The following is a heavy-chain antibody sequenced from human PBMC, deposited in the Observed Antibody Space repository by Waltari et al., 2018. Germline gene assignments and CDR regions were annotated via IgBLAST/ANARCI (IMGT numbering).Heavy chain of an antibody. CDR3: ARDSYGGTKSPSFDY. J-gene: IGHJ4*02. V-gene: IGHV1-69*01. CDR1: GGTFSRYA. D-gene: IGHD4-17*01. Sequence: QVQLVQSGAEVKKPGSSVTVSCKASGGTFSRYAISWVRQAPGQGLEWMGGIIPIFGTANYAQKFQGRVTITADESTSTAYMELSSLRSEDTAVYYCARDSYGGTKSPSFDYWGQGTLVTVSS. CDR2: IIPIFGTA.